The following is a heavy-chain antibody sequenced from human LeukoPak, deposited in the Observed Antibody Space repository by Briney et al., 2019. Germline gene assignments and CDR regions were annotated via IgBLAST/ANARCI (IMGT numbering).Heavy chain of an antibody. CDR1: GFTFSSYG. Sequence: SGGSLRLSCAASGFTFSSYGMSWVRQAPGKGLDWVSAISGSGGSTYYADSVKGRFTISRDNSKNTLYLQMNSLRAEDTAVYYCAKGGFIAAAGIYYYYYYMDVWGKGTTVTISS. D-gene: IGHD6-13*01. J-gene: IGHJ6*03. V-gene: IGHV3-23*01. CDR2: ISGSGGST. CDR3: AKGGFIAAAGIYYYYYYMDV.